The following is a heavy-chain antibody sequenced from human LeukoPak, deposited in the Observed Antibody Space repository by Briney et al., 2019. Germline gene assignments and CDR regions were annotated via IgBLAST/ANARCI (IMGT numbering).Heavy chain of an antibody. D-gene: IGHD3-10*01. J-gene: IGHJ4*02. CDR3: ARVPVRGVIRYYFDY. CDR1: GGSFSGYY. V-gene: IGHV4-34*01. Sequence: PSETLSLTCAVSGGSFSGYYWSWIRQPPGKGLGWIGEINHSGSTNYNPSLKSRVTISVDTSKNQFSLKLSSVTAADTAVYYCARVPVRGVIRYYFDYWGQGTLVTVSS. CDR2: INHSGST.